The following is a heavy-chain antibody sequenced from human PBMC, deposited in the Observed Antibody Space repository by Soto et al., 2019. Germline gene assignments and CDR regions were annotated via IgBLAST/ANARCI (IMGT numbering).Heavy chain of an antibody. CDR2: IYNSGST. Sequence: QVQLQESGPGVVEPSQTLSLTCTVSGGSINNNGYFWSWIRQPPGSGLEWIGHIYNSGSTYSNPSLKSRLTISVDTAKNQCSLTLSSVTAADTAVYDCARGASGAKVDYWGQGTLVTVSS. D-gene: IGHD1-26*01. CDR1: GGSINNNGYF. J-gene: IGHJ4*02. CDR3: ARGASGAKVDY. V-gene: IGHV4-30-4*01.